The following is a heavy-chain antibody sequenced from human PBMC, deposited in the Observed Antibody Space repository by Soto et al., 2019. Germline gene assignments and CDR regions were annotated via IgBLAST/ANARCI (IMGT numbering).Heavy chain of an antibody. D-gene: IGHD5-12*01. Sequence: QLQLQESGSGLVKPSQTLSLTCAVSGGSISSGGYSWSWIRQPPGKGLEWIGYIYHSGSTYYNPSLKRRVPTSGGRSKNQFSLQLSFVTAVDTAVYYRAAGGGLPRYYWGQGTLVTVSS. CDR2: IYHSGST. CDR1: GGSISSGGYS. V-gene: IGHV4-30-2*01. CDR3: AAGGGLPRYY. J-gene: IGHJ4*02.